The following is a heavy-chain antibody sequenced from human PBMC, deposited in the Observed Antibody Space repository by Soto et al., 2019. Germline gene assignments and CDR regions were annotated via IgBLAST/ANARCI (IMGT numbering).Heavy chain of an antibody. J-gene: IGHJ6*02. CDR1: GFTFSSYA. Sequence: EVQLLESGGGLGQPGGSLRLSCAASGFTFSSYAMSWVRQAPGKGLEWVSAISGSGGSTYYADSVKGRFTISRDNSKNTLYLQMNSLRAEDTAVYYCAKTGGAAAARYYYYGMDVWGQGTTVTVSS. D-gene: IGHD6-13*01. CDR3: AKTGGAAAARYYYYGMDV. V-gene: IGHV3-23*01. CDR2: ISGSGGST.